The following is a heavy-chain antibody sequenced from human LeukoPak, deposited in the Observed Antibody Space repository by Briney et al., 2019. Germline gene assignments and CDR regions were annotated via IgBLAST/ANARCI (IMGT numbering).Heavy chain of an antibody. V-gene: IGHV4-39*07. CDR2: IYYSGST. J-gene: IGHJ6*03. D-gene: IGHD3-22*01. CDR1: GFSLSTSGMC. CDR3: ARAQNSGYYYDYYYYMDV. Sequence: ESGPALVKPTQTLTLTCTFSGFSLSTSGMCVSWIRQPPGKGLEWIGSIYYSGSTYYNPSLKSRVTISVDTSKNQFSLKLSSVTAADTAVYYCARAQNSGYYYDYYYYMDVWGKGTTVTVSS.